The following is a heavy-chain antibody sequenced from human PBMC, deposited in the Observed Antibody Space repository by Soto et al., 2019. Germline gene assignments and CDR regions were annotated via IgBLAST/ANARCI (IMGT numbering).Heavy chain of an antibody. CDR1: GFTFSDHY. D-gene: IGHD6-19*01. Sequence: GGSLRLSCAASGFTFSDHYMDWVRQAPGKGLEWVGRTRNKANSYTTEYAASVKGRFTISRDDSKNSLYLQMNSLKTEDMAVYYCASLYSSGWLGGEFDYWGQGTLVTVSS. V-gene: IGHV3-72*01. CDR3: ASLYSSGWLGGEFDY. J-gene: IGHJ4*02. CDR2: TRNKANSYTT.